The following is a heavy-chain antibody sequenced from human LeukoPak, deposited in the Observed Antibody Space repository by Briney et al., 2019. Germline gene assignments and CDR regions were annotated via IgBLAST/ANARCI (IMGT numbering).Heavy chain of an antibody. CDR2: INHNSGGT. V-gene: IGHV1-2*02. J-gene: IGHJ6*02. D-gene: IGHD3-22*01. CDR3: ARDPFNYYDSSGGGHYYGMDV. Sequence: GASVRVSCKASGYTFTRYYMHWVRQAPGQGGEGRGWINHNSGGTNYAKKFQGRGTITRETSISTAYMELSRLRFDDKAVYYCARDPFNYYDSSGGGHYYGMDVWGQGTTVTVSS. CDR1: GYTFTRYY.